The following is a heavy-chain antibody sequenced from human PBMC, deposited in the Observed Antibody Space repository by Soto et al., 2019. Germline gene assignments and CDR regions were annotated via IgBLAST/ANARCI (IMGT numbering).Heavy chain of an antibody. V-gene: IGHV4-30-2*01. CDR2: IYPTGAT. J-gene: IGHJ4*02. Sequence: SETLSLTCAVSGGSISSGGYSWSWIRQPPGKGLEWIGYIYPTGATYYNPSLKGRLTISLDTSKNQFSLNLNFVTAADTAVYFCARRPLGYFDYWGRGTQVTVSS. CDR3: ARRPLGYFDY. CDR1: GGSISSGGYS. D-gene: IGHD6-13*01.